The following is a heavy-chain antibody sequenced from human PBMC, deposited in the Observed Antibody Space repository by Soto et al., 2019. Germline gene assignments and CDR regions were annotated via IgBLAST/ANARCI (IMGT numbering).Heavy chain of an antibody. CDR3: ARGGSDILTCYPYVDY. CDR2: INHSGST. D-gene: IGHD3-9*01. V-gene: IGHV4-34*01. J-gene: IGHJ4*02. CDR1: GGSFSDNY. Sequence: SETLSLTCAVYGGSFSDNYWSWIRQPPGKGLEWIGEINHSGSTNYNPSLKSRVTISVDTSKNQFSLKLSSVTAADTAVYYCARGGSDILTCYPYVDYWSQGTLVTVSS.